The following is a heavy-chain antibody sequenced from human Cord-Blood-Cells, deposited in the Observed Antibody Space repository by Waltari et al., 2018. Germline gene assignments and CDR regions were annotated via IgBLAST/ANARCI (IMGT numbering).Heavy chain of an antibody. V-gene: IGHV7-4-1*02. CDR2: INTNTGNP. CDR1: GYTFTSYA. D-gene: IGHD6-6*01. Sequence: QVQLVQSGSELKKTGASVKVCCKASGYTFTSYAMNWVRQAPGQGLAWMGWINTNTGNPTDAEGFTGRFVFSLHASVSTAYLQISSLKAEDAAVYYCPRDWYSSSYSVYWGQGTLVTVSS. CDR3: PRDWYSSSYSVY. J-gene: IGHJ4*02.